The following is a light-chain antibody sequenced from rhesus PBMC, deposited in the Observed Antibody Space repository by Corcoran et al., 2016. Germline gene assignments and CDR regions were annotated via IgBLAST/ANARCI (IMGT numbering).Light chain of an antibody. V-gene: IGKV1-94*01. Sequence: DIQMTQSPSSLSASVGDRVTVTCRARQGIIKESSWYQQKPGKAPTLLIYAASSLQTGVSSRFSGSGSGTDYTLNISSLQPEDVATCYCLQDYTTPYSFGQRTKVEIK. CDR3: LQDYTTPYS. CDR2: AAS. J-gene: IGKJ2*01. CDR1: QGIIKE.